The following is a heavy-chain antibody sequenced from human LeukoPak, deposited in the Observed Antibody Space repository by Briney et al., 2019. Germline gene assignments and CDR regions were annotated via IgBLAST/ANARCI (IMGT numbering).Heavy chain of an antibody. J-gene: IGHJ6*04. D-gene: IGHD3-16*01. CDR1: GCSFTSYW. CDR3: ARGGVTTSSYYYYGMDV. CDR2: IDPSDSYT. Sequence: GEPLQISCKGSGCSFTSYWISWVRQMPGKGLEWMGRIDPSDSYTNYSPSFQGHVTISADKSISTAYLQWSSLKASDTAMYYCARGGVTTSSYYYYGMDVWGKGTTVTVSS. V-gene: IGHV5-10-1*01.